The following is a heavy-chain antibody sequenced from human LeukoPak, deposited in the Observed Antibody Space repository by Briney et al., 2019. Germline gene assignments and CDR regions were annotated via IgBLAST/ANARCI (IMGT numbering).Heavy chain of an antibody. CDR3: GRDGRIRFPVTNWFDP. D-gene: IGHD3-3*01. Sequence: SETLSLTCTVSGYSISSGYYWGWIRQPPGKGLEWIASIYHSGSTYYNLSLKSRVTISVDTSKNQFSLKLSSVTATDTAVYYCGRDGRIRFPVTNWFDPWGQGILVTVSS. CDR2: IYHSGST. CDR1: GYSISSGYY. V-gene: IGHV4-38-2*02. J-gene: IGHJ5*02.